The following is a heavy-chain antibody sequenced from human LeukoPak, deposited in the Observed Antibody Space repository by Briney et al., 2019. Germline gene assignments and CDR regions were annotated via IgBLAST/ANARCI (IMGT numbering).Heavy chain of an antibody. Sequence: SETLSLTCAVFGGSFSGYYWSWIRQPPGKGLEWIGEINHSGSTNYNPSLKSRVTISVDTSKNQLSLKLSSVTAADTAVYYCARVRKPHAFDIWGQGTMVTVSS. CDR1: GGSFSGYY. CDR3: ARVRKPHAFDI. J-gene: IGHJ3*02. CDR2: INHSGST. V-gene: IGHV4-34*01.